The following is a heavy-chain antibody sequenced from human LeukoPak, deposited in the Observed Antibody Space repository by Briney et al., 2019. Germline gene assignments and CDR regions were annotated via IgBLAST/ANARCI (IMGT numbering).Heavy chain of an antibody. D-gene: IGHD1-14*01. J-gene: IGHJ4*02. Sequence: KPSETLSLTCAVYGGSFSGYYWSWIRQPLGKGLEWIGEINHSGSTNYNPSLKSRVTISVDTSKNQFSLKLSSVTAADTAVYYCARGRSTIALPQEEGPTGNLYFDYWGQGTLVTVSS. CDR3: ARGRSTIALPQEEGPTGNLYFDY. CDR1: GGSFSGYY. V-gene: IGHV4-34*01. CDR2: INHSGST.